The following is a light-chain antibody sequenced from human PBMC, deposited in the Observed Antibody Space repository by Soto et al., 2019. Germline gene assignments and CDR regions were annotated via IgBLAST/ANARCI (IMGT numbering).Light chain of an antibody. CDR2: EVT. Sequence: HSVLTQPASVSGSPGQSITISCTGTSNDVGGYNYVSWYQQHPGKAPKLVIYEVTIRPSGVSNRFSGSKSGNTASLTISGLQAEDEADYYCSSYTSSSTLGVFGGGTKLTVL. CDR3: SSYTSSSTLGV. V-gene: IGLV2-14*01. J-gene: IGLJ2*01. CDR1: SNDVGGYNY.